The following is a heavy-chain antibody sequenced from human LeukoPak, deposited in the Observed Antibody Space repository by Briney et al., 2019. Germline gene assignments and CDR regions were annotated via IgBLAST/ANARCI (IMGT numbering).Heavy chain of an antibody. Sequence: SETLSLTCTVSGGSISSSSYYWGWVRPPAGKGLEWIGRIYTSGSTNYNPSLKSRVTMSVDTSKNQFSLKLSSVTAADTAVYYCARDTYSYCSSAYYFDYWGQGTLVTVSS. J-gene: IGHJ4*02. CDR1: GGSISSSSYY. CDR2: IYTSGST. D-gene: IGHD5-18*01. CDR3: ARDTYSYCSSAYYFDY. V-gene: IGHV4-61*02.